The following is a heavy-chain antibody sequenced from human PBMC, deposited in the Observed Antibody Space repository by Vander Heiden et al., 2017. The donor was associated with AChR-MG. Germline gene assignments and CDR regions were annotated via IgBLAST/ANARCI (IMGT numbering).Heavy chain of an antibody. J-gene: IGHJ5*02. CDR1: GFTFSSYG. CDR3: AKDPGLWFGEFVDP. D-gene: IGHD3-10*01. CDR2: ISYDGSNK. V-gene: IGHV3-30*18. Sequence: QVQLVESGGGVVQAGRSLRLSCAASGFTFSSYGMHGVRQAPGKGLEWVAVISYDGSNKYYADSVKGRFTISRDNSKNTLYLQMNSLRAEDTAVYYCAKDPGLWFGEFVDPWGQGTLVTVSS.